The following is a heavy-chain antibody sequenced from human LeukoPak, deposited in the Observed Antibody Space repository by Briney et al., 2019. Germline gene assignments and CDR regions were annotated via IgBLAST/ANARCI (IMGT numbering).Heavy chain of an antibody. CDR2: MSNDGSYT. D-gene: IGHD7-27*01. J-gene: IGHJ4*02. Sequence: PGGSLRLSCVGSGFTFSAYWMGWVRQAPGQGLEYVSHMSNDGSYTVYADSVKGRFTISRENAKNTVYLQMNSLRAVDTAVYYCARDNWGSFDYWGQGVLITVSS. CDR3: ARDNWGSFDY. V-gene: IGHV3-74*01. CDR1: GFTFSAYW.